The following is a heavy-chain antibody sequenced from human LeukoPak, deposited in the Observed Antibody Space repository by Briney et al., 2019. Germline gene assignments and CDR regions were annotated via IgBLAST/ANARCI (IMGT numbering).Heavy chain of an antibody. V-gene: IGHV4-59*07. D-gene: IGHD3-22*01. CDR2: IYYSGSP. CDR3: ASSYYYDSSGYDYDY. J-gene: IGHJ4*02. CDR1: GGSISSYY. Sequence: PSDTLSLTCTVSGGSISSYYWSWIRQPPGKGLEWIGYIYYSGSPNYNPSLKSRVTISVDTSKNQFSLKLSSVTAADTAVYYCASSYYYDSSGYDYDYWDQGTLVTVSS.